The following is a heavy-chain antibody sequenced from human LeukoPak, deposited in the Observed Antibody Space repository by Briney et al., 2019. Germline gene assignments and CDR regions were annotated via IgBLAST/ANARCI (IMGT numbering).Heavy chain of an antibody. V-gene: IGHV4-31*03. CDR1: GASIGSRGYY. J-gene: IGHJ5*02. CDR2: ISHSGNT. D-gene: IGHD2-21*02. CDR3: AKARDVCGGGCPEVANWFDP. Sequence: SETLSLTCTVSGASIGSRGYYWTWTRQHPGKGLEWIGYISHSGNTYYNPSLKNRVIISLDTSNNHFSLRLTSVTAADTAVYYCAKARDVCGGGCPEVANWFDPWGQGTLVTVSS.